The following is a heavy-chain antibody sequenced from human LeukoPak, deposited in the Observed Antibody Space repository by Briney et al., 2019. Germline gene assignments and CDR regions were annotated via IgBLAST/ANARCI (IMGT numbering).Heavy chain of an antibody. D-gene: IGHD3-10*01. V-gene: IGHV4-39*01. J-gene: IGHJ5*02. CDR2: IYYSGST. Sequence: SETLSLTCTVSGGSISSSSYYWGWIRQPPGKGLEWIGSIYYSGSTYYNPSLKSRVTISVDTSKNQFSLKLSSVTAADTAVYYCARSMVRGVDWFDPWGQGILVTVSS. CDR3: ARSMVRGVDWFDP. CDR1: GGSISSSSYY.